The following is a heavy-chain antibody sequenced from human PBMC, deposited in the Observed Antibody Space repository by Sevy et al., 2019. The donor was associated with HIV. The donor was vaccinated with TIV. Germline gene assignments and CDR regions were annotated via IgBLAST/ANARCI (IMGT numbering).Heavy chain of an antibody. J-gene: IGHJ4*02. CDR3: ARVTGTTLRYYFDY. Sequence: GGSLRLSCAASGFTFSSYSMNWVRQAPGKGLEWVSYISSSSTIYYADSVKGRFTISRDNAKNSLYLQMNSLRAEDTAVYYCARVTGTTLRYYFDYWGQGTLVTVSS. CDR1: GFTFSSYS. V-gene: IGHV3-48*01. CDR2: ISSSSTI. D-gene: IGHD1-7*01.